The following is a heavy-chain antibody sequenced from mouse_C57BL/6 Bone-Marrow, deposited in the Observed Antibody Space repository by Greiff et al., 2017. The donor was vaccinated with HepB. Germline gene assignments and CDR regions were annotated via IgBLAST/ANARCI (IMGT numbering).Heavy chain of an antibody. D-gene: IGHD2-3*01. CDR1: GYTFTSYG. Sequence: QVQLQQSGAELARPGASVKLSCKASGYTFTSYGISWVKQRPGQGLEWIGGIYPSSGNTYYNEKFKGKATLTVDKSSSTAYMELRSLTSEDSAVYFCARPDGFLYDFDYGDQGTTLTVSS. CDR3: ARPDGFLYDFDY. J-gene: IGHJ2*01. V-gene: IGHV1-81*01. CDR2: IYPSSGNT.